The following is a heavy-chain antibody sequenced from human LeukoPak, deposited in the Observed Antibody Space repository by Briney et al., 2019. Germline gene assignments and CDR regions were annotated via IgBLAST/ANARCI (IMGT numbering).Heavy chain of an antibody. D-gene: IGHD1-1*01. Sequence: ASVKVSCKASGGTLNRYSISWVRQAPRQGLNWMGRIIPMFRTTNYTQEFKGRVTITMDASTTTVYMELSSLRFEDTAIYYCARSGAGTTVGYNWFDTGGQGTLVTVSS. CDR2: IIPMFRTT. CDR1: GGTLNRYS. V-gene: IGHV1-69*05. J-gene: IGHJ5*02. CDR3: ARSGAGTTVGYNWFDT.